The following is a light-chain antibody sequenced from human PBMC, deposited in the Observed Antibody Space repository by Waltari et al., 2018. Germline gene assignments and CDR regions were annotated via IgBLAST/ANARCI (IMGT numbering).Light chain of an antibody. Sequence: QSALTQPASVSGSPGQSITLSCTGTSSVIGSSNYVSWYRQYPGKAPEVIIFEGNKRPSGVSTRFSASKSGNTASLTISGLQADDEADYYCSSYTGSYNVLFGGGTKLSVV. J-gene: IGLJ2*01. CDR3: SSYTGSYNVL. CDR2: EGN. CDR1: SSVIGSSNY. V-gene: IGLV2-23*01.